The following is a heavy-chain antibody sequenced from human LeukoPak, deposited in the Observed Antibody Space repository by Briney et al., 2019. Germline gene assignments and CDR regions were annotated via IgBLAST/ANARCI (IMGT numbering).Heavy chain of an antibody. Sequence: GGSLRLSCAASGFTFSSYWMHWVRRAPGKGLVWVSHINSDGSTTNYADSVKGRFTISRDNAKNTLYLQMNSLRAEDTAVYYCARGIGSGWYLDWGQGTLVTVSS. D-gene: IGHD6-19*01. J-gene: IGHJ4*02. V-gene: IGHV3-74*01. CDR2: INSDGSTT. CDR3: ARGIGSGWYLD. CDR1: GFTFSSYW.